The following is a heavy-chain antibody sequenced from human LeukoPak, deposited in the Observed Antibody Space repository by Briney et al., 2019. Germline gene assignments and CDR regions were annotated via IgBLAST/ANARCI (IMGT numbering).Heavy chain of an antibody. J-gene: IGHJ4*02. V-gene: IGHV3-48*04. CDR1: GFTFSSYS. CDR2: ISSSGSTI. D-gene: IGHD3-22*01. Sequence: GGSLRLSCAASGFTFSSYSMNWVRQAPGKGLEWVSYISSSGSTIYYADSVKGRFTISRDNAKNSLYLQMNSLRAEDTAVYYCAATYDSSGYFDYWGQGTLVTVSS. CDR3: AATYDSSGYFDY.